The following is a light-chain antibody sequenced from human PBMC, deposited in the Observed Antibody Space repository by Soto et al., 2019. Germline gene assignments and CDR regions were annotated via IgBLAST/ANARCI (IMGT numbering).Light chain of an antibody. CDR3: QQYTNWPYT. Sequence: EIVMMQSPSTLSVSPGERATISCRASQALGNNLAWYQHKPGQAPRLLIYGASTRATGVPVRFSGSGAETEFTLSISRLQADDLAVYYCQQYTNWPYTFGQGTKLEIK. V-gene: IGKV3-15*01. CDR1: QALGNN. J-gene: IGKJ2*01. CDR2: GAS.